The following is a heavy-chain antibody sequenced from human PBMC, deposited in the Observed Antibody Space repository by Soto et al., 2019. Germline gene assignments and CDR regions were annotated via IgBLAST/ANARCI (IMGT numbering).Heavy chain of an antibody. J-gene: IGHJ5*02. CDR3: ARGVQGSSHWTNWFDL. V-gene: IGHV3-33*01. CDR2: IWYDGSNK. D-gene: IGHD6-13*01. CDR1: GLTFSTYG. Sequence: QVQLVESGGGVVQPGRSLRLSCVASGLTFSTYGMHWVRQAPGKGLEWVAVIWYDGSNKYYADSVKGRFTISRDNAKNTRYLQMHSLRAANTAVYYCARGVQGSSHWTNWFDLWGQGTLVTVSS.